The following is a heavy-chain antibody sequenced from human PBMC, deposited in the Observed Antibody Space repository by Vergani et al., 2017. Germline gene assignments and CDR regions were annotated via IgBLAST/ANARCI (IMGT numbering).Heavy chain of an antibody. CDR2: IYDSEST. CDR1: GDSLSSDDYY. CDR3: ARVMYGGNSGGYFDL. J-gene: IGHJ2*01. V-gene: IGHV4-30-4*08. Sequence: QVQLQESGPRLVKTSQTLSLTCSVSGDSLSSDDYYWTWIRQSPGRGLEYIGYIYDSESTYYNPSLQSRVTISVDTSKNQFSLKLSSVTAADTAVYYCARVMYGGNSGGYFDLWGRGTLVTVSS. D-gene: IGHD4-23*01.